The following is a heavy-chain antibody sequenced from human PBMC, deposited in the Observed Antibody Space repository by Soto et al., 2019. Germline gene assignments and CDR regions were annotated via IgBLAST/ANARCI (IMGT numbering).Heavy chain of an antibody. V-gene: IGHV1-18*04. CDR1: GYTFTSYG. CDR2: ISAYNGNT. Sequence: GASVKVSCKASGYTFTSYGISWVRQAPGQGLEWMGWISAYNGNTNYAQKLQGRVTMTTDTSTSTAYMELRSLRSDDTAVYYCALPNFFDYYDSSGYYYSFDYWGQGTLVTVSS. J-gene: IGHJ4*02. D-gene: IGHD3-22*01. CDR3: ALPNFFDYYDSSGYYYSFDY.